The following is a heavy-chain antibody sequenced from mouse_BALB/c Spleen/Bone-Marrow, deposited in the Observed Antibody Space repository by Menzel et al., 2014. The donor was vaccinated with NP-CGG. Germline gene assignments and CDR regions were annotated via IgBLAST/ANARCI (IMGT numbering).Heavy chain of an antibody. Sequence: VKVVESGAELAKPGASVKMSCKASGYTFTSYWMHWVKQRPGQGLEWIGYINPSTGYTEYNQKFKDKATLTADKSSSTAYMQLSSLTSEDSAVYYCARGVRGYDGLAYWGQGTLVTVSA. CDR2: INPSTGYT. J-gene: IGHJ3*01. V-gene: IGHV1-7*01. CDR1: GYTFTSYW. CDR3: ARGVRGYDGLAY. D-gene: IGHD2-2*01.